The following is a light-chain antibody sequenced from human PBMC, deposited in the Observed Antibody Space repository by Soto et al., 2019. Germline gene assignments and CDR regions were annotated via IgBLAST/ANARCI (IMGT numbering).Light chain of an antibody. CDR3: CSYAPSSAL. Sequence: QSVLTQPASVSGSPGLSITISCTGTSSDVGSYNLVSWYQQHPGKAPKPIIYEVNKGPSGVSNRFSGSKSGNTASLTISGLQTEDEADYYCCSYAPSSALFGTGTKVTVL. V-gene: IGLV2-23*02. CDR2: EVN. J-gene: IGLJ1*01. CDR1: SSDVGSYNL.